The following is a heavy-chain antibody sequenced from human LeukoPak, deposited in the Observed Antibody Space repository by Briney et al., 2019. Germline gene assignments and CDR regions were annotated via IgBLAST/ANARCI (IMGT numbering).Heavy chain of an antibody. CDR3: ARVKSGSYFDY. J-gene: IGHJ4*02. V-gene: IGHV1-69*13. CDR2: IIPIFGTA. D-gene: IGHD1-26*01. Sequence: GASVKVSCTASGGTFSSYAISWVRQAPGQGLEWMGGIIPIFGTANYAQKFQGRVTITADESTSTAFMELSSLRSEDTAVYYCARVKSGSYFDYWGQGTLVTVSS. CDR1: GGTFSSYA.